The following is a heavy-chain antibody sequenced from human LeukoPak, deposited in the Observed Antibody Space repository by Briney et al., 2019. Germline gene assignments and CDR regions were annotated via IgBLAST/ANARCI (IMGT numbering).Heavy chain of an antibody. D-gene: IGHD3-10*01. Sequence: SLRLSCAAXGFNFTNYGIHWVRQAPGKGLEWVAVIWFDGRSKDYADSVKGRFTISRDNSKNTLYLQMNSLRAEDTAVYYCAGLFYGPSDYWGQGTLVTVSS. V-gene: IGHV3-30*19. CDR1: GFNFTNYG. CDR3: AGLFYGPSDY. CDR2: IWFDGRSK. J-gene: IGHJ4*02.